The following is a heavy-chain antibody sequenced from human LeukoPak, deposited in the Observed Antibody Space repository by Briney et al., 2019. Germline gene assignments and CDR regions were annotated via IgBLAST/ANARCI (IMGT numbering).Heavy chain of an antibody. J-gene: IGHJ4*02. CDR1: GFTFSSYS. Sequence: QAGGSLRLSCAASGFTFSSYSMNRVRQAPGKGLEWVSYISSSSSTIYYADSVKGRFTISRDNAKNSLYLQMNSLRAEDTAVYYCARDFVGSGWYIHFDYWGQGTLVTVSS. V-gene: IGHV3-48*04. CDR3: ARDFVGSGWYIHFDY. CDR2: ISSSSSTI. D-gene: IGHD6-19*01.